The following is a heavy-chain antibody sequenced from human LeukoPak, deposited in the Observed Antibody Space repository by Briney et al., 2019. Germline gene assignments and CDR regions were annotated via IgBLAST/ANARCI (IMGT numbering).Heavy chain of an antibody. J-gene: IGHJ6*03. V-gene: IGHV3-30*02. CDR2: IRYDGSNK. CDR3: AKESIVYYYYYMDV. Sequence: GGSLRLSCAASGFTFSSYGMHWVRQAPGKGLECVAFIRYDGSNKYYADSVKGRFTISRDNSKNTLYVQMNSLRAEDAAVYYCAKESIVYYYYYMDVWGKGTTVTVSS. CDR1: GFTFSSYG. D-gene: IGHD3-16*02.